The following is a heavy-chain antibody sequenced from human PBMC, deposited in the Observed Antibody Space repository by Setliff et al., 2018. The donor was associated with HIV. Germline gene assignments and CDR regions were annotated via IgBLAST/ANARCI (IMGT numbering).Heavy chain of an antibody. D-gene: IGHD2-8*01. CDR3: AKGPNFEDAFDI. J-gene: IGHJ3*02. V-gene: IGHV1-69*10. CDR2: LIPIVDIT. Sequence: GASVKVSCKASGGTFSNYAFSWVRQDPGQGLEWLGELIPIVDITTSIQKFRDRVTFTADESTKTAQMELSCLTFEDTAVYYCAKGPNFEDAFDIWGQGTVVTVSS. CDR1: GGTFSNYA.